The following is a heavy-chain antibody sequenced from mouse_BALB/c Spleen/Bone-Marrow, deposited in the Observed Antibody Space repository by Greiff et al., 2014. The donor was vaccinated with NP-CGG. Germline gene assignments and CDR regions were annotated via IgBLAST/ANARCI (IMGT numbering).Heavy chain of an antibody. CDR3: KRGIVTTNAY. J-gene: IGHJ3*01. Sequence: EVQLQQSGAELVRPGASVRLSCTVSGFNIKDYYMHWVKQRPELGLEGIGWIDPENGDIVIAPQLQGKATMTADPSSNTASIQLTSLTSDDTAVYYYKRGIVTTNAYWGQGTLVTVSS. CDR1: GFNIKDYY. CDR2: IDPENGDI. D-gene: IGHD2-12*01. V-gene: IGHV14-4*02.